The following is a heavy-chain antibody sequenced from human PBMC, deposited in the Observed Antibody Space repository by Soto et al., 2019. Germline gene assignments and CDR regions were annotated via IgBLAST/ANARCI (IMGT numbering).Heavy chain of an antibody. CDR3: ARYSSSPSRAFDI. V-gene: IGHV4-59*01. Sequence: PSETLSLTCTVSGGSISSFYWSWIRQPPGKGLEWIGYIYYSGSTNYNPSLKSRVTISVDTSKKQFSLKLSSVTAADTAVYYCARYSSSPSRAFDIWGQGTMVTVS. D-gene: IGHD6-13*01. CDR2: IYYSGST. J-gene: IGHJ3*02. CDR1: GGSISSFY.